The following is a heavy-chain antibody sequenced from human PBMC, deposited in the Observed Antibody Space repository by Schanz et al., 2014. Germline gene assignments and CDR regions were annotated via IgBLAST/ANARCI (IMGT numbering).Heavy chain of an antibody. CDR2: LSEGGGGT. CDR3: TADLWFGAVWGVW. Sequence: EMQLLESGGGLAQPGGSLRLSCAASGFTLSNYAMSWVRQAPGKGLEWVSALSEGGGGTHYADSVRGRFTISSDSFKNTLYRQRSSLRAAEPPFYYCTADLWFGAVWGVWWGQGTLVTVSS. CDR1: GFTLSNYA. D-gene: IGHD3-10*01. V-gene: IGHV3-23*01. J-gene: IGHJ4*02.